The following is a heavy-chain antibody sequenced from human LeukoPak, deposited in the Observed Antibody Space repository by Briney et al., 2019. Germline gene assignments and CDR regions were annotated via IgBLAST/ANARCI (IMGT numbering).Heavy chain of an antibody. J-gene: IGHJ4*02. CDR2: ISASGGSI. Sequence: GGSLRLSCAASGFTFSSYAMSWVRQSPGEGLQWVSTISASGGSIYYTDSVEGRSTISRDNSKNTLYMQMYGLRAEDTAVYYCAAHYGDYAAFDYWGQGTQVTASS. V-gene: IGHV3-23*01. CDR3: AAHYGDYAAFDY. CDR1: GFTFSSYA. D-gene: IGHD4-17*01.